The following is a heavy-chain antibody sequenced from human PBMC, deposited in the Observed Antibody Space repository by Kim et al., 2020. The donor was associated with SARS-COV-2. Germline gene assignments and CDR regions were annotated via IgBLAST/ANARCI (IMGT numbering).Heavy chain of an antibody. CDR3: AKDRGIAAAGVFQH. D-gene: IGHD6-13*01. J-gene: IGHJ1*01. Sequence: ADSVKGRLTISRDNSKNTLDLQMTSVRAEDTAVYYCAKDRGIAAAGVFQHWGQGTLVTVSS. V-gene: IGHV3-23*01.